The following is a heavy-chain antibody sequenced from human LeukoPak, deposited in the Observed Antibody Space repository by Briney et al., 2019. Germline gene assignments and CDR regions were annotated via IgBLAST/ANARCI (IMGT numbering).Heavy chain of an antibody. D-gene: IGHD2-15*01. CDR3: ARDTYCTGGRCYSRVGY. CDR1: GYTFTNYP. V-gene: IGHV7-4-1*02. J-gene: IGHJ4*02. CDR2: INTNTGNP. Sequence: ASVKVSCKASGYTFTNYPMNWVRQAPGQGLEWMGWINTNTGNPMYARGFTERFVFSWDTSVTTAYLQINSLKPEDTAVYFCARDTYCTGGRCYSRVGYWGQGTVVTVSS.